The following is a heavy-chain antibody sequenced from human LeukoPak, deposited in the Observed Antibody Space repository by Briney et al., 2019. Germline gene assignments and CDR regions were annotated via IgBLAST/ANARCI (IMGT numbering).Heavy chain of an antibody. Sequence: SETLSLTCTISGGSVSDYYWSWIRQPPGKGLEWIGYIYYTGSTTYNPSLKSRVTISADTSKNQFSLKLSSVTAADTAVYYCASRKLGNDYWGQGTLVTVSS. J-gene: IGHJ4*02. CDR1: GGSVSDYY. CDR2: IYYTGST. D-gene: IGHD7-27*01. CDR3: ASRKLGNDY. V-gene: IGHV4-59*02.